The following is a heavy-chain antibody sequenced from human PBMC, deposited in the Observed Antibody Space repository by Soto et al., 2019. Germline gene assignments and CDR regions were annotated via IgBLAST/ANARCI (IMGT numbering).Heavy chain of an antibody. J-gene: IGHJ6*03. Sequence: QVQLVQSGAEVKKPGASVQVSCKASGYTFTSYAMHWVRQAPGQRLEWMGWINAGNGNTKYSQKFQGRVTITRDTSASTAYMELSSLRSEDTAVYYCARDPLYCSGGSCYEDFYYYYMDVWGKGTTVTVSS. V-gene: IGHV1-3*01. CDR3: ARDPLYCSGGSCYEDFYYYYMDV. CDR2: INAGNGNT. D-gene: IGHD2-15*01. CDR1: GYTFTSYA.